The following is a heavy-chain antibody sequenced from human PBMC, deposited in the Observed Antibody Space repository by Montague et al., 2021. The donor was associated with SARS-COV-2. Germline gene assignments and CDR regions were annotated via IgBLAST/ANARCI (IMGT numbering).Heavy chain of an antibody. V-gene: IGHV3-30*04. J-gene: IGHJ4*02. Sequence: SLRLSCAASGFTFSSYAMHWVRQAPGKGLEWVAVISYDGSNKYYVDSVRGRFTISRDNYKNTLYLQMNSLRAEDTAVYYCAREDEGSWVDFDYWGQGTLVTVSS. CDR2: ISYDGSNK. D-gene: IGHD6-13*01. CDR3: AREDEGSWVDFDY. CDR1: GFTFSSYA.